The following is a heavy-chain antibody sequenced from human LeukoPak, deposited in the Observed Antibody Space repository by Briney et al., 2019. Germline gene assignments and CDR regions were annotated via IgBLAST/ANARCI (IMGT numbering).Heavy chain of an antibody. Sequence: GGSLRLSCAASGFRFGTYAMTWVRQAPGKGLEWVSPISGSGGSTYYADSVKGRFTISRDNSKNTLYLQMNSLRAEDTAVYYCAKDTTYYYDSSGYYSTDYFDYWGQGTLVTVSS. CDR1: GFRFGTYA. D-gene: IGHD3-22*01. CDR3: AKDTTYYYDSSGYYSTDYFDY. V-gene: IGHV3-23*01. CDR2: ISGSGGST. J-gene: IGHJ4*02.